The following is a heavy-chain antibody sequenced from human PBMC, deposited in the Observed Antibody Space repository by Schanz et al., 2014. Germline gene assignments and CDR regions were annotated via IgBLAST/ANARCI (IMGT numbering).Heavy chain of an antibody. CDR2: ISGRDGST. CDR3: AKGPYYYYYMDV. Sequence: EVQLLESGGGLVQPGGSLRLSCAASGFTFSSYAMTWVRQAPGMGLEWVSAISGRDGSTYYADSVKGRFTISSDNSKSTLYLQMSSLRAEDTAVYYCAKGPYYYYYMDVWGNGTTVTVSS. V-gene: IGHV3-23*01. J-gene: IGHJ6*03. CDR1: GFTFSSYA.